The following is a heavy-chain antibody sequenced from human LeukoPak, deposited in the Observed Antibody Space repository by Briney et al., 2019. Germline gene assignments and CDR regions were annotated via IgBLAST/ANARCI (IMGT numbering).Heavy chain of an antibody. CDR2: ISWNSGSI. J-gene: IGHJ4*02. CDR1: GFTFDDYA. Sequence: GGSLRLSCAASGFTFDDYAMHWVRQAPGKGLEWVSGISWNSGSIGYADSVKGRFTISRDNAKNTLYLQMNSLRAEDTAVYYCARVGDCSTTSCYGPDYWGQGTLVTVSS. V-gene: IGHV3-9*01. D-gene: IGHD2-2*01. CDR3: ARVGDCSTTSCYGPDY.